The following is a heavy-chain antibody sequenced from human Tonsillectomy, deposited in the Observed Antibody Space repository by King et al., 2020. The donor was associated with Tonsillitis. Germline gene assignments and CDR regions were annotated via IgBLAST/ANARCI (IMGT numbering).Heavy chain of an antibody. CDR2: IYYSGST. J-gene: IGHJ1*01. D-gene: IGHD3-10*01. CDR3: ARLPSSGSDSKPHPGEYFQH. Sequence: LQLQESGPGLVKPSETLSLTCTVSGGSISSSSYYWGWIRQPPGKGLEWIGSIYYSGSTYYNPSLKSRLTISVDTSTNQCSLRLSSVTAADTAVYYCARLPSSGSDSKPHPGEYFQHWGQGTLVTVSS. CDR1: GGSISSSSYY. V-gene: IGHV4-39*01.